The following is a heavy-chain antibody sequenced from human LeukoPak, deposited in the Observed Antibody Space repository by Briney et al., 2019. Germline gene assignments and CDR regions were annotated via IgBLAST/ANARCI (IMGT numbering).Heavy chain of an antibody. CDR3: AKDPQQLVPGGMDV. CDR2: ISGSGGST. D-gene: IGHD6-13*01. V-gene: IGHV3-23*01. Sequence: GGSLRLSCAASGFTFSSYAMSWVSQAPGKRLEWVSAISGSGGSTYYADSVKGRFTISRDNSKNTLYLQMNSLRAEDTAVYYCAKDPQQLVPGGMDVWGKGTTVTVSS. J-gene: IGHJ6*03. CDR1: GFTFSSYA.